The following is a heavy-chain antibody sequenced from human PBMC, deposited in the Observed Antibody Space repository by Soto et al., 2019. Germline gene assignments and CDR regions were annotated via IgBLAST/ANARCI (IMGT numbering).Heavy chain of an antibody. V-gene: IGHV3-11*04. CDR3: ARTGYDFWSGYSNWFDP. D-gene: IGHD3-3*01. CDR1: GFSFSDYS. J-gene: IGHJ5*02. Sequence: PGGSLRLSCVASGFSFSDYSMTWMRQAPGGGLDFVAFISNTAITDYYADSVKGRFTISRDNARNSVYLQMNSLRAEDTAVYYCARTGYDFWSGYSNWFDPWGQGTLVTVSS. CDR2: ISNTAITD.